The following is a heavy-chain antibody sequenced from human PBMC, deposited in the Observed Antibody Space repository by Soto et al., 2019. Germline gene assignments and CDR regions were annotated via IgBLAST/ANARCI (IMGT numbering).Heavy chain of an antibody. CDR3: ARWSGYADA. CDR2: LSGGGANT. Sequence: GGSLRLSCAASGFSFSTYSMAWVRQAAGKGPQWVSGLSGGGANTFYIDSVRGRFTISVDNSKNTVYLQMDSLRADDTAVYYCARWSGYADAWGQGTLVTVSS. J-gene: IGHJ4*02. V-gene: IGHV3-23*01. CDR1: GFSFSTYS. D-gene: IGHD4-17*01.